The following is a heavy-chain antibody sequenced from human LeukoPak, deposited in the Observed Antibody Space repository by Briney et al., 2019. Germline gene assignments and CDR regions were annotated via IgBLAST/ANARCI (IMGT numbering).Heavy chain of an antibody. CDR1: GFTFSSHG. CDR2: ISPSGGIT. CDR3: ARVLRRDGYNLFDY. J-gene: IGHJ4*02. D-gene: IGHD5-24*01. Sequence: QPGGSLRLSCAASGFTFSSHGMNWVRQAPGKGLEWVSGISPSGGITYYTDSVKGRFTISRDNSKNTQSLQMNSLRAEDTAVYYCARVLRRDGYNLFDYWGQGTLVTVSS. V-gene: IGHV3-23*01.